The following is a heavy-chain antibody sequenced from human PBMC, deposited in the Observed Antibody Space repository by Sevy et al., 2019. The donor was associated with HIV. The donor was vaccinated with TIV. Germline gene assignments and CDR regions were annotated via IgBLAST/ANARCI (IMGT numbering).Heavy chain of an antibody. CDR2: ISSSSSYI. D-gene: IGHD5-12*01. V-gene: IGHV3-21*01. Sequence: GGSLRLSCAASGFTFSSYSMNWVRQAPGKGLEWVSSISSSSSYIYYADSVKGRFTISRDNAKNSLYLQMNSLRAGDTAVYYGARGNGYGGDAFDIWGQGTMVTVSS. J-gene: IGHJ3*02. CDR1: GFTFSSYS. CDR3: ARGNGYGGDAFDI.